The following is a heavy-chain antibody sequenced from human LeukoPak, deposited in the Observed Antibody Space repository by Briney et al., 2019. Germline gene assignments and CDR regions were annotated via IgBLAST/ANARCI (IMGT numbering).Heavy chain of an antibody. CDR2: INHSGST. D-gene: IGHD5-12*01. V-gene: IGHV4-34*01. J-gene: IGHJ6*03. CDR3: ATTYSNYYYDYLDV. Sequence: KPSETLSLTCAVYGGSFSGYYWSWIRQPPGKGLEWIGEINHSGSTNYNPSLKSRVIISVDTSKNQFSLKLNSVTAADTAVYYCATTYSNYYYDYLDVWGKGTTVTVSS. CDR1: GGSFSGYY.